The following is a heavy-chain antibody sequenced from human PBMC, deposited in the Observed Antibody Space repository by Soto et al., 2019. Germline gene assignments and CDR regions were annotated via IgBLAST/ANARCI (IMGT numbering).Heavy chain of an antibody. CDR2: ISGSGGST. J-gene: IGHJ4*02. D-gene: IGHD3-22*01. CDR1: GFTFSSYA. CDR3: AKVLSYYYESSGYYFDY. Sequence: GGSLRLSCAASGFTFSSYAMSWVRQAPGKGLEWVSAISGSGGSTYYADSVKGRFTISRDNSNNTLYLQRNSLRAEDTDVYDCAKVLSYYYESSGYYFDYWGQGTLVTVSS. V-gene: IGHV3-23*01.